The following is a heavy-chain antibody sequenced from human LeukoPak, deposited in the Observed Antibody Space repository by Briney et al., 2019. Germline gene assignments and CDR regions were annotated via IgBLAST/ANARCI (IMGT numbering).Heavy chain of an antibody. J-gene: IGHJ4*02. CDR1: GYTFTSYD. D-gene: IGHD3-3*01. Sequence: GASVKVSCKASGYTFTSYDINWVRQATGQGLEWMGWMNPNSGNTGYAQKFQGRVTITRNTSISTAYMELSSLRSEDTAVYYCARGGRFLEWSYLGYWGQGTLVTVSS. CDR3: ARGGRFLEWSYLGY. CDR2: MNPNSGNT. V-gene: IGHV1-8*03.